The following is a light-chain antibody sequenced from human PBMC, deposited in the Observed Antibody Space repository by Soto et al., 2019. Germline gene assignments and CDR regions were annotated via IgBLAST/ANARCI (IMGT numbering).Light chain of an antibody. CDR3: QQRSSWPLLT. V-gene: IGKV3-11*01. J-gene: IGKJ4*01. Sequence: EIVLTQSPATLSLSPGERATLSCRASQSVSNYLAWFQQKPGQAPRLLIYDASNRATGIPARFSGSGSGTDFTLTISSLEPEDFVVCYCQQRSSWPLLTFGGGTKVEI. CDR1: QSVSNY. CDR2: DAS.